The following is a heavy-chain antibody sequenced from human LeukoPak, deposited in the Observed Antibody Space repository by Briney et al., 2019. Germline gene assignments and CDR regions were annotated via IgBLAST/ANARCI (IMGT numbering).Heavy chain of an antibody. V-gene: IGHV3-23*01. D-gene: IGHD3-22*01. Sequence: PGGTLRLSCAASGFTFSRYGMSWVRQAPGKGLEWVAAISSSVASTYYADSVKGRLTISRDNSKNTLYLQMNSLRAEDTAVYYCAKHPSGYYYDLFDYWGQGTLVTVSS. J-gene: IGHJ4*02. CDR1: GFTFSRYG. CDR3: AKHPSGYYYDLFDY. CDR2: ISSSVAST.